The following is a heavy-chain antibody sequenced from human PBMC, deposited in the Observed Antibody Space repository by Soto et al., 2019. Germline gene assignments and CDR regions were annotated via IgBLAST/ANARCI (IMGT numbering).Heavy chain of an antibody. J-gene: IGHJ3*02. CDR2: INPSGGST. CDR1: GYTFTSYY. CDR3: AREVAPEVYAFDI. V-gene: IGHV1-46*03. D-gene: IGHD5-12*01. Sequence: ASVKVSCKASGYTFTSYYMHWVRQAPGQGLEWMGIINPSGGSTSYAQKFQGRVTMTRDTSTGTVYMELSSLRSEDTAVYYCAREVAPEVYAFDIWGQGTMVTVSS.